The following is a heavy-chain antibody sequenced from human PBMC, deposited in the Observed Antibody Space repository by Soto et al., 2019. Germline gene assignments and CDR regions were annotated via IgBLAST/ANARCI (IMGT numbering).Heavy chain of an antibody. CDR3: AKILVTPPDFDY. D-gene: IGHD2-21*02. Sequence: PGGSLRLSCAASGFTFSSYGMHWVRQAPGKGLEWVAVISYDGSNKYYADSVKGRFTISRDNSKNTLYLQMNSLRAEDTAVYYCAKILVTPPDFDYWGQGTLVTVSS. CDR1: GFTFSSYG. J-gene: IGHJ4*02. V-gene: IGHV3-30*18. CDR2: ISYDGSNK.